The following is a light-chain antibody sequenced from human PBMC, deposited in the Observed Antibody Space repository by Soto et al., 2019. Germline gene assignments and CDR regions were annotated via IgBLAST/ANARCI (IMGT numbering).Light chain of an antibody. CDR3: SSKTSSSAPFV. Sequence: QSALTKPASVSGSPGQSITISCTGSTSDVGAYNYVSWYKHHPGQAPQLMIYEVSNRPSGVSNRFSGSKSGNTASLTISGLQAYYDSDYYCSSKTSSSAPFVFVTGTKVTVL. CDR2: EVS. CDR1: TSDVGAYNY. V-gene: IGLV2-14*01. J-gene: IGLJ1*01.